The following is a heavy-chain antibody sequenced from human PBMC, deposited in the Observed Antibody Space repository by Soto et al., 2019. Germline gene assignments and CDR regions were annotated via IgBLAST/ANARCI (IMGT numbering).Heavy chain of an antibody. CDR3: AHRALYIGSYWDGGSFDA. J-gene: IGHJ5*02. CDR2: IYWDDDK. D-gene: IGHD1-26*01. CDR1: GFSLSSSGVG. V-gene: IGHV2-5*02. Sequence: QITLRQSGPTRVRPTQPLTLTCNFSGFSLSSSGVGVGWIRQPPGKAPEWLVVIYWDDDKRYSPSLKSRLTINKDTYKTQVVLTLPNMDPVDTGTYYCAHRALYIGSYWDGGSFDAWGQGTPVTVSP.